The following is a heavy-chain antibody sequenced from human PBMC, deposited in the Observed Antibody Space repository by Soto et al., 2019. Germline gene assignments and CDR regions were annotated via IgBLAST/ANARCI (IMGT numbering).Heavy chain of an antibody. J-gene: IGHJ6*02. Sequence: GGSLILSCAASGFTFSSYAMSWVRQAPGKGLEWVSAISGSGGSTYYADSVKGRFTISRDNSKNTLYLQMNSLRAEDTAVYYCAKGVRWLRLYYYYYGMDVWGQGTTVTVSS. CDR2: ISGSGGST. CDR3: AKGVRWLRLYYYYYGMDV. CDR1: GFTFSSYA. D-gene: IGHD5-12*01. V-gene: IGHV3-23*01.